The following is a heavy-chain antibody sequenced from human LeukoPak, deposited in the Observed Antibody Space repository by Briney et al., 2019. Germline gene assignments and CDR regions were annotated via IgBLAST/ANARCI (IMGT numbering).Heavy chain of an antibody. CDR1: GCSISSYD. CDR2: IYYSGST. D-gene: IGHD3-3*01. CDR3: ARAVYDFWSGHHNWFDP. V-gene: IGHV4-59*01. J-gene: IGHJ5*02. Sequence: SETLSLSCTVSGCSISSYDWSWIRQPPGKGLEWMGYIYYSGSTNYNPSLKSRVTISVDTSKNQFSLKLSSVTAADTAVYYCARAVYDFWSGHHNWFDPWGRGTLVTVSS.